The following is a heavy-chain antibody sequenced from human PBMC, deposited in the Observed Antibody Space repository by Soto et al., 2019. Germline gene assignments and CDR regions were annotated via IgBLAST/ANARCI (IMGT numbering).Heavy chain of an antibody. V-gene: IGHV1-69*06. CDR2: IIPIFGTA. CDR3: ARDLSSSSWRYYYGMDV. Sequence: QVQLVQSGAEVKKPGSSVKVSCKASGGTFSSYAISWVRQAPGQGLEWMGGIIPIFGTANYAQKFQGRVTITADKSTSTAYMELSSLRSEDTAVYYCARDLSSSSWRYYYGMDVWGQGTTVTVSS. CDR1: GGTFSSYA. J-gene: IGHJ6*02. D-gene: IGHD6-13*01.